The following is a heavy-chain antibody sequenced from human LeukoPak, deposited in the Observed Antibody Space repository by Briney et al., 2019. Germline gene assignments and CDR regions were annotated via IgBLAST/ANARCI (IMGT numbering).Heavy chain of an antibody. CDR2: IYTSGST. Sequence: SSETLSLTCTLSGGSISSGSYYWSWIRQPAGKGLEWIGRIYTSGSTNYNPSLKSRVTISVDTSKNQLYLKLSSVTAADTAVYYCARNTVTKNLYYYYYMDVWGKGTTVTVSS. J-gene: IGHJ6*03. CDR1: GGSISSGSYY. D-gene: IGHD4-17*01. CDR3: ARNTVTKNLYYYYYMDV. V-gene: IGHV4-61*02.